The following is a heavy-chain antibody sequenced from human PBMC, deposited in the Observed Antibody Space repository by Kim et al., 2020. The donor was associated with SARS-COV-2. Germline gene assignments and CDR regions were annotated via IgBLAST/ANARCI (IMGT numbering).Heavy chain of an antibody. Sequence: GGSLRLSCAASGFTFNSYAMHWVRQAPGKGLEWVAVISYDGSNKYYADSVKGRFTISRDNSNNTPYLQMNSLRAEDTAVYYCARGNDIVVVVAATPVYYFDYWGQGTLVTVSS. CDR2: ISYDGSNK. V-gene: IGHV3-30-3*01. D-gene: IGHD2-15*01. CDR3: ARGNDIVVVVAATPVYYFDY. CDR1: GFTFNSYA. J-gene: IGHJ4*02.